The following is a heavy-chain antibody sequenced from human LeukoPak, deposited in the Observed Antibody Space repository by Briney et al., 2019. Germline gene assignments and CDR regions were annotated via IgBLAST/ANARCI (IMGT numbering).Heavy chain of an antibody. V-gene: IGHV3-23*01. Sequence: GGSLRLSCAASGFTFRSYAMNWVRQAPGKGLEWVSHISDNGARTYYAESVKGRFAISRDNSKNTLYLQMNSLRVEDTALYYCAKDLPTKCRGDCPSDYWGQGTLVTVSS. CDR1: GFTFRSYA. J-gene: IGHJ4*02. CDR2: ISDNGART. CDR3: AKDLPTKCRGDCPSDY. D-gene: IGHD2-21*02.